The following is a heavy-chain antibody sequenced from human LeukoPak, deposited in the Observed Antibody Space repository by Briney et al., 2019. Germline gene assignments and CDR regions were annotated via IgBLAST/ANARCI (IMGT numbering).Heavy chain of an antibody. CDR3: ARAKSGIVGDFDY. J-gene: IGHJ4*02. Sequence: GGSLRLSCAASGFSFSSYSMNWVRQAPGKGLEWVSSISSSSYIYYADLLKGRFTISRDNAKNSLYLQMNSLRAEDTAVYYCARAKSGIVGDFDYWGQGTLVTVSS. D-gene: IGHD1-26*01. CDR1: GFSFSSYS. V-gene: IGHV3-21*01. CDR2: ISSSSYI.